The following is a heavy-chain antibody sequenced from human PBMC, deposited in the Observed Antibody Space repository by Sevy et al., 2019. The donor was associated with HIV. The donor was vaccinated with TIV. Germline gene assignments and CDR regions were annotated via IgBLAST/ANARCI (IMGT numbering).Heavy chain of an antibody. CDR1: GFTLGEYA. Sequence: GGSLRLSCTTSGFTLGEYAMSWVRQAPGKGLEWVGFMRSKAFAGTTEYAASVKGRFTISTDDSKASAHLQMNSLRTEDTGVYYCIRSRLLGYTAMVPDYWGQGTLVTVSS. CDR2: MRSKAFAGTT. CDR3: IRSRLLGYTAMVPDY. V-gene: IGHV3-49*04. J-gene: IGHJ4*02. D-gene: IGHD5-18*01.